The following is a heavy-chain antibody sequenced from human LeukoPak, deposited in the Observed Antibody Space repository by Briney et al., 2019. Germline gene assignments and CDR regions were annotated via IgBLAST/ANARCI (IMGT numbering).Heavy chain of an antibody. CDR2: IYSSGST. D-gene: IGHD2/OR15-2a*01. Sequence: GGSLRLSCAASGFTVSSNYMSWVRQAPGKGLERVSVIYSSGSTYYADSVKGRFTISRDKSKNTLYLQMSSLRAEDTAVYYCARDTFYAEDYYYYYMDVWGKGTTVTISS. J-gene: IGHJ6*03. CDR3: ARDTFYAEDYYYYYMDV. CDR1: GFTVSSNY. V-gene: IGHV3-53*01.